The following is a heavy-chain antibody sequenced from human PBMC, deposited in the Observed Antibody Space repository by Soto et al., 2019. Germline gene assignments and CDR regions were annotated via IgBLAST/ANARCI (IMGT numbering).Heavy chain of an antibody. J-gene: IGHJ6*02. V-gene: IGHV1-2*02. D-gene: IGHD5-12*01. CDR2: INPNSGGT. CDR1: GYTFTGYY. CDR3: ARWLRFNYYYYGMDV. Sequence: GASVKVSCKASGYTFTGYYMHWVRQAPGQGLEWMGWINPNSGGTNYAQKFRGRVTMTRDTSISTAYMELSRLRSDDTAVYYCARWLRFNYYYYGMDVWGQGTTVTVSS.